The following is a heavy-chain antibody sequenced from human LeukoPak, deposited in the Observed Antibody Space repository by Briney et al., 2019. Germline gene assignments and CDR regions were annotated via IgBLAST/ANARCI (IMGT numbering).Heavy chain of an antibody. Sequence: ASVKVSCKTSGYTFSAFYIHWVRQVPGQGLEWMGWLRPDTGATNFAQNFLGRVTMTGDTSISTAYMELSRLRPDDTAVYYCARVDTVGTVNPFYWGQGTLVTVSS. J-gene: IGHJ4*02. CDR3: ARVDTVGTVNPFY. CDR1: GYTFSAFY. V-gene: IGHV1-2*02. D-gene: IGHD5-12*01. CDR2: LRPDTGAT.